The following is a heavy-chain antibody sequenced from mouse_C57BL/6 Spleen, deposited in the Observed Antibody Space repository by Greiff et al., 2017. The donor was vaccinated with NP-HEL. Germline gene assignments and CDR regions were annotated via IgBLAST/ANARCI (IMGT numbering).Heavy chain of an antibody. D-gene: IGHD2-3*01. Sequence: QVQLQQPGAELVKPGASVKLSCKASGYTFTSYWMHWVKQRPGQGLEWIGMIHPNSGSTNYNEKFKSKATLTVDKSSSTAYMQLSGLTSEDSAVYYCARSDGYSYAMDYWGQGTSVTVSS. CDR1: GYTFTSYW. CDR2: IHPNSGST. J-gene: IGHJ4*01. V-gene: IGHV1-64*01. CDR3: ARSDGYSYAMDY.